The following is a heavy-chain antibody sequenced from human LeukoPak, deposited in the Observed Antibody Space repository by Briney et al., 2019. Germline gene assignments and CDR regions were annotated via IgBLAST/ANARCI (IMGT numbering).Heavy chain of an antibody. CDR3: ARDYYDSSGYYRFDY. CDR2: ISSSSSYV. J-gene: IGHJ4*02. V-gene: IGHV3-21*01. D-gene: IGHD3-22*01. CDR1: GFTLDDYG. Sequence: KAGGSLRLSCAASGFTLDDYGMSWVRQAPGKGLEWVSSISSSSSYVYYADSVKGRFTISRDNAKNSLYLQMNSLRAEDTAVYYCARDYYDSSGYYRFDYWGQGTLVTVSS.